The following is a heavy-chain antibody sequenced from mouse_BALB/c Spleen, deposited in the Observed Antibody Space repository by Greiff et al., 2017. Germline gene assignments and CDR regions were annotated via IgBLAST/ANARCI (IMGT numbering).Heavy chain of an antibody. CDR1: GFTFSSYT. J-gene: IGHJ3*01. D-gene: IGHD2-1*01. CDR3: ARGTGGNYAWFAY. CDR2: ISDGGSYT. Sequence: EVKVVESGGGLVKPGGSLKLSCAASGFTFSSYTMSWVRQTPEKRLEWVATISDGGSYTYYPDSVKGRFTISRDNAKNNLYLQMSSLKSEDTAMYYCARGTGGNYAWFAYWGQGTLVTVSA. V-gene: IGHV5-4*02.